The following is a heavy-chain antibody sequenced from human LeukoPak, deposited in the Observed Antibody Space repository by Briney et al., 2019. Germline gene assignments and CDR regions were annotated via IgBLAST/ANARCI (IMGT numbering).Heavy chain of an antibody. J-gene: IGHJ3*02. V-gene: IGHV4-4*07. CDR3: ARVAPRAATPYAFDI. Sequence: PSETLSLTCTVSGGSISSYYWSWIRQPAGKGLEWIGCIYTSGSTNYNPSLKSRVTMSVDTSKNQFSLKLSSVTAADTAVYYCARVAPRAATPYAFDIWGQGTMVTVSS. D-gene: IGHD2-15*01. CDR2: IYTSGST. CDR1: GGSISSYY.